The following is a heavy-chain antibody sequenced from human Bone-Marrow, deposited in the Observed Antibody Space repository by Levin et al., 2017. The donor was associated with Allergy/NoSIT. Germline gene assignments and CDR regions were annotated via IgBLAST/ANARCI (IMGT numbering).Heavy chain of an antibody. Sequence: GGSLRLSCAASGFTFSSFAMNWVRQAPGKGLEWVSGISVNGDSTYYADSVKGRFTISRDSSKNTLFLQMNSLRAEDTAIYYCATGYTSGWRRDYWGQGTLVTVSS. D-gene: IGHD6-19*01. V-gene: IGHV3-23*01. CDR2: ISVNGDST. CDR3: ATGYTSGWRRDY. CDR1: GFTFSSFA. J-gene: IGHJ4*02.